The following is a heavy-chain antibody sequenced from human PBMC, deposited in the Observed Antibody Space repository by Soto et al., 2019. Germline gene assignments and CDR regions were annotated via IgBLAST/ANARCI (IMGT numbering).Heavy chain of an antibody. D-gene: IGHD6-19*01. CDR3: ARGSASGWVSYHYYGMDV. CDR1: GGTFSSYT. CDR2: IIPILGIA. J-gene: IGHJ6*02. Sequence: QVQLVQSGAEVKKPGSSVKVSCKASGGTFSSYTISWVRQAPGQGLEWMGRIIPILGIANYAQKFQGRVTITADKSTSTAYMELSSLRSEDTAVYYCARGSASGWVSYHYYGMDVWGQGTTVTVSS. V-gene: IGHV1-69*02.